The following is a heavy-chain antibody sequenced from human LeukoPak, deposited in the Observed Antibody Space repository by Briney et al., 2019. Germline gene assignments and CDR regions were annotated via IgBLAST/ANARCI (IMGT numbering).Heavy chain of an antibody. V-gene: IGHV1-69*04. CDR3: ARVTHSYGRSGFDY. J-gene: IGHJ4*02. Sequence: GASVKVSCKASGGTFSSYAISWVRQAPGQGLEWVGRVIPILGITTYAQKFQGRVTITADKSTSTVYMELSSLRSEDTAVYYCARVTHSYGRSGFDYWGQGTLVTVSS. D-gene: IGHD5-18*01. CDR2: VIPILGIT. CDR1: GGTFSSYA.